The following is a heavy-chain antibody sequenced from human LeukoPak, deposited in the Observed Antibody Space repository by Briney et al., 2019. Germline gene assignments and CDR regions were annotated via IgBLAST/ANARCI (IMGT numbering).Heavy chain of an antibody. Sequence: GGSLRLSCAPSGFTFRNYGMHWVRQAPGKGLEWVSGLWYDGRNKAYADSVKGRFTISRDNSENMLYLQMNSLRGEDTAVYYCARGLMTPNTYCDLWGQGTLVTVSS. CDR2: LWYDGRNK. J-gene: IGHJ4*02. V-gene: IGHV3-33*01. CDR1: GFTFRNYG. CDR3: ARGLMTPNTYCDL. D-gene: IGHD2-8*01.